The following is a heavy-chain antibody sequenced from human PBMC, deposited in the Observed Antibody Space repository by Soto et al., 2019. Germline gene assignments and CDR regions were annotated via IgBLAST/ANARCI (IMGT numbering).Heavy chain of an antibody. V-gene: IGHV3-21*01. CDR3: ARDPLITGARGEDYYYYYGMDV. CDR1: GFTFSSYS. CDR2: ISSSSSYI. D-gene: IGHD1-20*01. Sequence: EVQLVESGGGLVKPGGSLRLSCAASGFTFSSYSMNWVRQAPGKGLEWVSSISSSSSYIYYADSVKGRFTISRANAKNSLYLQMNSRRAEDTAVYYCARDPLITGARGEDYYYYYGMDVWGQGTTVTVSS. J-gene: IGHJ6*02.